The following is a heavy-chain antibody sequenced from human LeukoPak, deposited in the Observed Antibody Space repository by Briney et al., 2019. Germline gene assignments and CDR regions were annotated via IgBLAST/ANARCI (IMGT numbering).Heavy chain of an antibody. CDR3: ARDREGHYGDYTFDY. J-gene: IGHJ4*02. CDR2: ISAYNGST. V-gene: IGHV1-18*01. Sequence: ASVKVSCKASGYTFTSYGISWVRQAPGQGLEWMGWISAYNGSTNYAQKLQGRVTMTTDTSTSTAYMELRSLRSDDTAVYYCARDREGHYGDYTFDYWGQGTLVTVSS. D-gene: IGHD4-17*01. CDR1: GYTFTSYG.